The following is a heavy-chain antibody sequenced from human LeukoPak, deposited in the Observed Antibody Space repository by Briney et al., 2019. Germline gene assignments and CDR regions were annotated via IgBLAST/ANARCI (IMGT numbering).Heavy chain of an antibody. V-gene: IGHV3-7*01. CDR3: ARDSSNGFHP. D-gene: IGHD4-11*01. CDR2: IKQDGSET. J-gene: IGHJ5*02. Sequence: GGSLRLSCAASGFTFSRYWMSWVRRAPGKGLEWVANIKQDGSETYYVDSVKGRFTISKDNAKNSVYLQMNSLRAEDTAVYYCARDSSNGFHPWGQGTLVTVSS. CDR1: GFTFSRYW.